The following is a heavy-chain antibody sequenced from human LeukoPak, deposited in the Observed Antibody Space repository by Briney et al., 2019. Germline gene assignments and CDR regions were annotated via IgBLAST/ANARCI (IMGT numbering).Heavy chain of an antibody. D-gene: IGHD1-26*01. CDR2: IYSGGST. Sequence: GGSLRLSCAASGFTVISNYMSWVRQAPGKGLEWVSVIYSGGSTYYADSVKGRFTISRDNSKNTLYLQMNSLRAEDTALYYCARNEYRGSLDYWGRGTLVTVSS. CDR3: ARNEYRGSLDY. V-gene: IGHV3-53*01. J-gene: IGHJ4*02. CDR1: GFTVISNY.